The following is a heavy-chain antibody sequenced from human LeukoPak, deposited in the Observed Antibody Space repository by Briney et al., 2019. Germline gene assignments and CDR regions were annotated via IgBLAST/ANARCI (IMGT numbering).Heavy chain of an antibody. J-gene: IGHJ4*02. Sequence: PSETLSLTCAVYGGPFSGYYWSWIRQPPGKGLEWIGEINHSGSTNYNPSLKSRVTISVDTSKNQFSLKLSSVTAADTAVYYCARVGQLWCHYFHYWGQGTLVTVSS. V-gene: IGHV4-34*01. CDR2: INHSGST. D-gene: IGHD5-18*01. CDR3: ARVGQLWCHYFHY. CDR1: GGPFSGYY.